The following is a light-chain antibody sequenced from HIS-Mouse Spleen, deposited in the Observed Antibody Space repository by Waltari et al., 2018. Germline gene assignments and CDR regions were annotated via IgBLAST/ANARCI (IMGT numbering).Light chain of an antibody. J-gene: IGLJ3*02. CDR2: YKSDSDK. CDR1: SGINVGTYR. CDR3: MIWHSSASWV. V-gene: IGLV5-45*02. Sequence: QAVLTQPSSLSASPGASASLTCTLRSGINVGTYRIYWYQQKPGSPPQYLLRYKSDSDKQPGSGVPSRFSGSKDASANAGILLISGLQSEDEADYYCMIWHSSASWVFGGGTKLTVL.